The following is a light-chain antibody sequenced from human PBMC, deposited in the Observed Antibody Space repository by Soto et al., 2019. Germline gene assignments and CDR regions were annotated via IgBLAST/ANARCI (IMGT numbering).Light chain of an antibody. CDR2: DAS. Sequence: DIQMTQSPSTLSASIGDRVTITCRASRSISIWFSLYQQKPWKAPKLLIYDASSLESGVPSRFSGSGSGTEFTLTISSLQPDDFATYYCQQYNSYSPWTFGQGTKVAIK. CDR1: RSISIW. V-gene: IGKV1-5*01. CDR3: QQYNSYSPWT. J-gene: IGKJ1*01.